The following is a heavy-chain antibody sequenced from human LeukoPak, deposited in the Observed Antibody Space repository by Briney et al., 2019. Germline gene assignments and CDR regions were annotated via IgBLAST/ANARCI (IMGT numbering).Heavy chain of an antibody. CDR2: IYSSGTT. Sequence: LRLSCAASGFTFSSYAMSWIRQHPGKGLEWIGHIYSSGTTYSNPSLKSRLTISVDTSQNQFSLKLSSVTAAGTAVYYCARGESPWGQGTLVTVSS. J-gene: IGHJ5*02. CDR3: ARGESP. CDR1: GFTFSSYA. V-gene: IGHV4-31*02.